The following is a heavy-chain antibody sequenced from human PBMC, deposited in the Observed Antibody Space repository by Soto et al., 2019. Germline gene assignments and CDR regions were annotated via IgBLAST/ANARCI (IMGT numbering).Heavy chain of an antibody. V-gene: IGHV3-30*18. CDR1: GFTFSSYG. D-gene: IGHD4-4*01. J-gene: IGHJ6*02. CDR2: ISYDGSNK. CDR3: AKSPRGNSRNYYYGMDV. Sequence: QVQLVESGGGVVHPGRSLRLSCAASGFTFSSYGIHWVRQAPGKGLEWVAVISYDGSNKYYADSVRGRFTISRDNSKNTLYLQMNSLRVEDTAVYYCAKSPRGNSRNYYYGMDVWGQGTTVTVSS.